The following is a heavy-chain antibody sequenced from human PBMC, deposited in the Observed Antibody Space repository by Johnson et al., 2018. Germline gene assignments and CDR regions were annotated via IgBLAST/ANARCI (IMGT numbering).Heavy chain of an antibody. CDR3: ARGKGIYYYYYYMDV. CDR1: GGSISSYY. CDR2: IYYSGNT. J-gene: IGHJ6*03. Sequence: QVQLQESGPGLVKPSETLSLTCTVSGGSISSYYWSWIRQPPGKGLEWIGYIYYSGNTNYNPSLKSRVTISVATSKNQFSRKLSSVTAADTAVYYCARGKGIYYYYYYMDVWGKGTTVTVSS. V-gene: IGHV4-59*01. D-gene: IGHD2-15*01.